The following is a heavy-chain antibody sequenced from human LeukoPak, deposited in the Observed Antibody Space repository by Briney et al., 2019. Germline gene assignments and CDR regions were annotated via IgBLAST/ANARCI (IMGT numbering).Heavy chain of an antibody. CDR2: IWYGGSNK. J-gene: IGHJ4*02. Sequence: GRSLRLSCAASGLTFSSYGMHWIRQAPGKGLEWVAVIWYGGSNKYYADSVKGRFTISRDNSKNTLYLQMDSLRAEDTAVYYCAREYSNSFDYWGQGTLVTVSS. V-gene: IGHV3-33*08. D-gene: IGHD4-11*01. CDR3: AREYSNSFDY. CDR1: GLTFSSYG.